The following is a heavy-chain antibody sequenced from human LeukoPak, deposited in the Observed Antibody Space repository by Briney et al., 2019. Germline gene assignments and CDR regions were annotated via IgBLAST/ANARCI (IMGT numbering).Heavy chain of an antibody. J-gene: IGHJ4*02. D-gene: IGHD3-9*01. V-gene: IGHV3-23*01. CDR2: ISGSGGST. Sequence: GGSLRLSCAASGFTFSSYAMSWVRQAPGKGLEWVSAISGSGGSTYYADSVKGRFTISRDNSKNTLYLQMNSLRAEDTAVYYCARGKEYFDWLLRAYYFDYWGQGALVTVSS. CDR1: GFTFSSYA. CDR3: ARGKEYFDWLLRAYYFDY.